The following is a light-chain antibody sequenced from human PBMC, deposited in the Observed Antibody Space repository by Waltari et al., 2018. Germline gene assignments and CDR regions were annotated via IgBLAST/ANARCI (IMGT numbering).Light chain of an antibody. J-gene: IGLJ3*02. CDR2: RSD. Sequence: VNWYQQLPGKAPKLLIYRSDRRPSGVPVRFSGSKSGSSASLAIDGLHSEDEADYYRASWDDSLNGHWVFGGGTKVTVL. CDR3: ASWDDSLNGHWV. V-gene: IGLV1-44*01.